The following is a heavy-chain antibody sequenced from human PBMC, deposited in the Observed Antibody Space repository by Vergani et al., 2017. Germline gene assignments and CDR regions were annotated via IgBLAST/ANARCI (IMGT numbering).Heavy chain of an antibody. V-gene: IGHV4-31*03. J-gene: IGHJ5*02. D-gene: IGHD5-18*01. CDR3: ARDIIPSGYSYENWCDP. CDR1: GGSISSGGYY. CDR2: IYYSGST. Sequence: QVQLQESGPGLVKPSQTLSLTCTVSGGSISSGGYYWSWIRQHPGKGLEWIGYIYYSGSTYYNPSLKSRVTISVDTSKNQFSLKLSSVTAADTAVYYCARDIIPSGYSYENWCDPWGQGTLVTVSS.